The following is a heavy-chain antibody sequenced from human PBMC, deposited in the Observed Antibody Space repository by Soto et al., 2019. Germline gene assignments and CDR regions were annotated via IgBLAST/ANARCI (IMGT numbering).Heavy chain of an antibody. CDR3: ARDGGYSSLKAFRSYNWFDP. V-gene: IGHV1-69*13. J-gene: IGHJ5*02. D-gene: IGHD6-13*01. CDR2: IIPIFGTA. CDR1: GGTFSSYA. Sequence: ASVKVSCKASGGTFSSYAISWVRQAPGQGLEWMGGIIPIFGTANYAQKFQGRVTITADESTSTAYMELSSLRSEDTAVYYCARDGGYSSLKAFRSYNWFDPWGQGTLVTVSS.